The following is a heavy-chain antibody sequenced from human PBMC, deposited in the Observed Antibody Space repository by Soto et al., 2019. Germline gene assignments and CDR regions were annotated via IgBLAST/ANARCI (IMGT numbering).Heavy chain of an antibody. Sequence: GESLKISCAASGFTFSSYAMHWVRQAPGKGLEYVSAISSNGGSTYYANSVKGRFTISRDNSKNTLYLQMGSLRAEDMAVYYCARDGTSGDYEYYYYYMDVWGQGTTVTVSS. D-gene: IGHD4-17*01. V-gene: IGHV3-64*01. CDR1: GFTFSSYA. CDR2: ISSNGGST. J-gene: IGHJ6*03. CDR3: ARDGTSGDYEYYYYYMDV.